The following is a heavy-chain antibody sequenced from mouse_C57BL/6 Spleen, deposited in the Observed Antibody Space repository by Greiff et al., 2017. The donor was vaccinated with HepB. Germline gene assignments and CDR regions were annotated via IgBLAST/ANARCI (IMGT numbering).Heavy chain of an antibody. CDR2: IYPRSGNT. Sequence: QVQLKQSGAELARPGASVKLSCKASGYTFTSYGISWVKQRTGQGLEWIGEIYPRSGNTYYNEKFKGKATLTADKSSSTAYMELRSLTSEDSAVYFCARERDTTVVPFAYWGQGTLVTVSA. CDR1: GYTFTSYG. D-gene: IGHD1-1*01. V-gene: IGHV1-81*01. J-gene: IGHJ3*01. CDR3: ARERDTTVVPFAY.